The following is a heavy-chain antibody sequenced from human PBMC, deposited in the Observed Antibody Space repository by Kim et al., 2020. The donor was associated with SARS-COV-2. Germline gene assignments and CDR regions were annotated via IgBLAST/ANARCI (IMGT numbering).Heavy chain of an antibody. CDR2: ISGSGGNS. CDR3: AQDGYYDSSGYYHFDY. J-gene: IGHJ4*01. D-gene: IGHD3-22*01. CDR1: GFTFSSYA. Sequence: GGSLRLSCAASGFTFSSYAMSWVRQAPGKGLEWVSAISGSGGNSYYADSVTGRFTISRDNSKNTLYLQMNRLKAEDTAVYYCAQDGYYDSSGYYHFDYWG. V-gene: IGHV3-23*01.